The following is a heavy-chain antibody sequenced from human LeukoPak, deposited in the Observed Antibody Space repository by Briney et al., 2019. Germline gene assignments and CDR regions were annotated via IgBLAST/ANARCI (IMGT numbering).Heavy chain of an antibody. D-gene: IGHD4-17*01. CDR1: GYTFTSYD. CDR2: MNPNSGNT. J-gene: IGHJ6*03. CDR3: ARARGGITVTTSPYYYYYYMDV. Sequence: ASVKVSCKASGYTFTSYDINWVRQATGQGLEWMGWMNPNSGNTGYAQKFQGRVTMTRNTSISTAYMELSSLRSEDTAVYYCARARGGITVTTSPYYYYYYMDVWGKGTTVTVSS. V-gene: IGHV1-8*01.